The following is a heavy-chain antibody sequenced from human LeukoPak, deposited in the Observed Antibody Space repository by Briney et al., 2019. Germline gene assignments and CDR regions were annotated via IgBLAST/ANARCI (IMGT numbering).Heavy chain of an antibody. J-gene: IGHJ4*02. Sequence: PGGSLRLSCAASGFTFSSYAMSWVRQAPGKGLEWVSAISGSGGSTYYADSVKGRFTISRDNSKNTLYLQMNSLRAEDTAVYDCASESNYYDSSGYSDFDYWGQGTLVTVSS. CDR1: GFTFSSYA. CDR2: ISGSGGST. D-gene: IGHD3-22*01. V-gene: IGHV3-23*01. CDR3: ASESNYYDSSGYSDFDY.